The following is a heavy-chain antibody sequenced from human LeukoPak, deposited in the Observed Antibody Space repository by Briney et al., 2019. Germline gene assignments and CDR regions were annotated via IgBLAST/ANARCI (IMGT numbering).Heavy chain of an antibody. CDR1: GGSISSYY. CDR3: ARESWELQGAEFDY. D-gene: IGHD1-26*01. J-gene: IGHJ4*02. Sequence: SQTLSLTCTVSGGSISSYYWSWIRQPAGKGLELIGRIYTSGSTNYNPSLNSRVTMSVDTSNNQFSLKLSSVTAADTAVYYCARESWELQGAEFDYWGQGTLVTVSS. CDR2: IYTSGST. V-gene: IGHV4-4*07.